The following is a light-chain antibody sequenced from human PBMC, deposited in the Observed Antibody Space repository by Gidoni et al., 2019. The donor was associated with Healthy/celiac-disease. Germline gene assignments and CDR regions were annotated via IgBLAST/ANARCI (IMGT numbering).Light chain of an antibody. V-gene: IGLV2-14*01. Sequence: QPDLTQPAYVAGSPGQSITISCTGTSSDVGGYNYVSWYQQPPGNAPKLMISEVSHRPSGVSTLFSASTSGTTASLTISGLQAEDDADYYCSSYTSSSTPYVFGTGTKFTVL. CDR2: EVS. J-gene: IGLJ1*01. CDR3: SSYTSSSTPYV. CDR1: SSDVGGYNY.